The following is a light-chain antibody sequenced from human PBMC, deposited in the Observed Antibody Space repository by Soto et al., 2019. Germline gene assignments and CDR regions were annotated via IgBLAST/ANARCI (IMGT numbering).Light chain of an antibody. J-gene: IGKJ2*01. Sequence: EIVLTQSPGSLSLSPRERATLSCRASQSVSSNHLAWYQQKPGQAPRLLIYGASRRATGIPDRFSGGGSGTDFTLTISRLEPEDFAMYYCQQYGSSTYSFGQGTKVEIK. CDR2: GAS. CDR3: QQYGSSTYS. V-gene: IGKV3-20*01. CDR1: QSVSSNH.